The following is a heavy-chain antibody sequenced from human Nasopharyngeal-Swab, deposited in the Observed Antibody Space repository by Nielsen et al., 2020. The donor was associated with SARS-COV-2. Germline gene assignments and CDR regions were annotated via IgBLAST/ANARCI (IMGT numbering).Heavy chain of an antibody. CDR1: GFTFSDYY. J-gene: IGHJ6*02. V-gene: IGHV3-11*05. CDR3: VRDKGDYGSEAAGMDV. D-gene: IGHD4-17*01. CDR2: ISFSGSET. Sequence: GESLKISCAASGFTFSDYYMNWIRQAPGKGLEWVSFISFSGSETDYADSVRGRITIFRDNAKNSVSLQMNSLRPEDTAVYYCVRDKGDYGSEAAGMDVWGQGTAVTVSS.